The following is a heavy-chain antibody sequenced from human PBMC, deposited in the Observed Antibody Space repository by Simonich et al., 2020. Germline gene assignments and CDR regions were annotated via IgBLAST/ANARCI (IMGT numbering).Heavy chain of an antibody. CDR3: ARWPSIPASYGSGSYFDY. Sequence: QVQLVQSGAEVKKPGASVKVSCKASGYTFTGYYMHWVRQAPGQGLEWLRWIKPNSGGTNYAQKFQGRVTMTRDTSISTAYMELSRLRSDDTAVYYCARWPSIPASYGSGSYFDYCGQGTLVTVSS. V-gene: IGHV1-2*02. CDR1: GYTFTGYY. J-gene: IGHJ4*02. CDR2: IKPNSGGT. D-gene: IGHD3-10*01.